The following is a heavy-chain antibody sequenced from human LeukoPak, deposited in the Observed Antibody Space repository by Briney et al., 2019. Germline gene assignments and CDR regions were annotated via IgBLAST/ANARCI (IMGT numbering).Heavy chain of an antibody. CDR1: GGSISSSTYY. Sequence: SETLSLACTVSGGSISSSTYYWSWIRQPPGKGLEWIGYIYHSGSTNYNPSLKSRVTISVDTSKNQFSLKLSSVTAADTAVYYCARDRFVAAPYYFDYWGQGTLVTVSS. CDR3: ARDRFVAAPYYFDY. D-gene: IGHD6-25*01. V-gene: IGHV4-61*01. J-gene: IGHJ4*02. CDR2: IYHSGST.